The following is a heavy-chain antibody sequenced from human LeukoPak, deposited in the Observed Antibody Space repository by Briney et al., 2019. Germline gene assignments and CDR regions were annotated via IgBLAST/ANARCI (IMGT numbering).Heavy chain of an antibody. Sequence: GGSLRLSCAASGFTFTTYSMHWVRQAPGMGLECVALISYEGTDTYYADSVKGRFTVSRGISTNTLYLQMNSLRAEDTAVYSCARAPSMLRGVDIVWGWYFDLWGRGTLVTVSS. J-gene: IGHJ2*01. D-gene: IGHD3-10*01. CDR3: ARAPSMLRGVDIVWGWYFDL. CDR2: ISYEGTDT. V-gene: IGHV3-30*04. CDR1: GFTFTTYS.